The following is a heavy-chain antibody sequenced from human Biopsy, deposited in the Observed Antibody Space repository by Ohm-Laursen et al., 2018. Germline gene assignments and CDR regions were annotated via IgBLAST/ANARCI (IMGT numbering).Heavy chain of an antibody. D-gene: IGHD5-24*01. Sequence: TLSLTCNVSGGSISSYYWSWIRQSPGKGLEWIGFIFYSGSTYYNPSLKSRTTISGDSSKNQFSLRLRSVTAADTAVHYCARGGNGYNYVTPGTWFDPWGRGTPVTVSS. CDR1: GGSISSYY. J-gene: IGHJ5*02. CDR3: ARGGNGYNYVTPGTWFDP. V-gene: IGHV4-59*01. CDR2: IFYSGST.